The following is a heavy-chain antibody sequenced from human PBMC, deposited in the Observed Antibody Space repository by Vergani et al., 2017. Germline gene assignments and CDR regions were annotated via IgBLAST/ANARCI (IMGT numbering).Heavy chain of an antibody. Sequence: QVQLQQWGAGLLKPSETLSLTCAVYGGSFSGYYWSWIRQPPGKGLEWIGEINHSGSTNYNPSLKSRVTISVDTSKNQFSLKLSSVTAADTAVYYCAGRSQWFTNYGMDVWGQGTTVTVSS. D-gene: IGHD3-22*01. CDR1: GGSFSGYY. CDR3: AGRSQWFTNYGMDV. V-gene: IGHV4-34*01. J-gene: IGHJ6*02. CDR2: INHSGST.